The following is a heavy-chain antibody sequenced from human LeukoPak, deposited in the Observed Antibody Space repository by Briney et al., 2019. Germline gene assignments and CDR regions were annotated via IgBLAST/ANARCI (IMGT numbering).Heavy chain of an antibody. V-gene: IGHV3-48*01. CDR3: AKPLPGSHQRGAFDI. Sequence: PGGSLRLSCAASGFTISNYNMNWVRQAPGKGLEWISYISGTSSTISYTDSVKGRFTISRDNSKNTLYLQTNSLRGEDTAVYYCAKPLPGSHQRGAFDIWGQGTMVTVSS. D-gene: IGHD1-26*01. CDR1: GFTISNYN. CDR2: ISGTSSTI. J-gene: IGHJ3*02.